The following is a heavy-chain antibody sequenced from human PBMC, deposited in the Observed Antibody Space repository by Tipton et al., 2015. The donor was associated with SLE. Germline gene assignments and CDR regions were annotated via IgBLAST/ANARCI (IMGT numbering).Heavy chain of an antibody. J-gene: IGHJ4*02. D-gene: IGHD3-22*01. V-gene: IGHV3-30*03. CDR1: GFTFSSYW. Sequence: SLRLSCAASGFTFSSYWMHWVRQAPGKGLEWVALISDDGEIKYHADSVKGRFTISRDNSKNTLYLQMNGLRADDTAVYYCARDLGASYYNSRGFYACDYWGQGIVVTVSS. CDR3: ARDLGASYYNSRGFYACDY. CDR2: ISDDGEIK.